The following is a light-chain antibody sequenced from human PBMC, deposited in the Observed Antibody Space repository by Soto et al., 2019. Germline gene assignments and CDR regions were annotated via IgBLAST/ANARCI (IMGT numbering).Light chain of an antibody. CDR1: SSNIGSGYV. CDR3: QSYDNSLSSYV. Sequence: QSVLTQPPSVSGAPGQRVTISCTGGSSNIGSGYVVHWYQKLPGTAPKLLIHGNNNRPSGVPDRISGSKSGTSASLAITGLQAEDEADYYCQSYDNSLSSYVFGSGTKVTVL. J-gene: IGLJ1*01. CDR2: GNN. V-gene: IGLV1-40*01.